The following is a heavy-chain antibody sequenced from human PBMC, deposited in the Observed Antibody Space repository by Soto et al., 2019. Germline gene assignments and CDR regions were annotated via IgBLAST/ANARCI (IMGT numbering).Heavy chain of an antibody. CDR1: GYTFTSYG. CDR3: AREGQWQPWGYYYYYGMDV. CDR2: ISAYNGNT. D-gene: IGHD6-19*01. Sequence: ASVKVSCKASGYTFTSYGISWVRQAPGQGLEWMGWISAYNGNTNYAQELQGRVTMTTDTSTSTAYMELRSLRSDDTAVYYCAREGQWQPWGYYYYYGMDVWGQGTTVTVSS. J-gene: IGHJ6*02. V-gene: IGHV1-18*01.